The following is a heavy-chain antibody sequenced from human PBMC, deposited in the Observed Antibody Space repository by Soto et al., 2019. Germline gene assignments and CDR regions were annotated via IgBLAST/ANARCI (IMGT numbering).Heavy chain of an antibody. V-gene: IGHV3-30-3*01. J-gene: IGHJ6*02. CDR2: ISYDGSNK. CDR1: GFTFSSYA. Sequence: GGSLRLSCAASGFTFSSYAMHWVRQAPGKGLEWVAVISYDGSNKYYADSVKGRFTISRDNSKNTLYLQMNSLRAEDTAVYYCARAGGSYGGNYYYYYGMDVWGQGTTVTVSS. D-gene: IGHD1-26*01. CDR3: ARAGGSYGGNYYYYYGMDV.